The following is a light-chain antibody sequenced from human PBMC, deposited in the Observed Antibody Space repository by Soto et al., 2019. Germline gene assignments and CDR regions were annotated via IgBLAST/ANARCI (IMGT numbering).Light chain of an antibody. J-gene: IGKJ5*01. CDR1: QSVRGTS. V-gene: IGKV3-20*01. CDR2: DAS. Sequence: DIVLTQSPGTLSLSPGERATLSCRASQSVRGTSLAWYQQKPGQAPRLLIYDASSRATGSPDRFSGGGSGTDFTLTISTLEPEDFAVYYCQHYGSSPPITFGQGTRLEIK. CDR3: QHYGSSPPIT.